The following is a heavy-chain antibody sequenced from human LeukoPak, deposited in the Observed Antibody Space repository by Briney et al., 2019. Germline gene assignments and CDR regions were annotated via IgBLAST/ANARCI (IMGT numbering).Heavy chain of an antibody. Sequence: PGGSLRLSCATSGFTFNRYSMNWVRQAPGKGREWVANVHQDGSDKYYVDSVKGRFTISRDNAKNSVYLQMNSLRVEDTAVYYSARGHNMDVWGQGTAVTVSS. CDR1: GFTFNRYS. J-gene: IGHJ6*02. CDR3: ARGHNMDV. V-gene: IGHV3-7*01. CDR2: VHQDGSDK.